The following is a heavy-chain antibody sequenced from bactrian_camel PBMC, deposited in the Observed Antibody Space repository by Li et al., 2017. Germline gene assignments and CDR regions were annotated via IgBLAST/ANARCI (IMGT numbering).Heavy chain of an antibody. D-gene: IGHD2*01. CDR2: IDTEGSSGTT. J-gene: IGHJ4*01. CDR3: AAGTQYSNGALGFDLSSYNY. CDR1: EDFYIGPY. V-gene: IGHV3S26*01. Sequence: HVQLVESGGGSAQAGGSLRLSCVAPEDFYIGPYRAWFRQAPGKEREGVAAIDTEGSSGTTIYTDSVKGRFTISKDNVKNIPYLQMNNLRPEDTAMYYCAAGTQYSNGALGFDLSSYNYWGQGTQVTVS.